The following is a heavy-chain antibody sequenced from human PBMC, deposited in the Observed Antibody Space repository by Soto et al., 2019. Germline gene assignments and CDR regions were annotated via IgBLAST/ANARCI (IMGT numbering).Heavy chain of an antibody. J-gene: IGHJ6*02. CDR1: GGSISSYY. CDR3: ARERKYYYGSGSSYSGYYGMDV. V-gene: IGHV4-59*01. CDR2: IYYSGST. Sequence: PSETLSLTCTVSGGSISSYYWSWIRQPPGKGLEWIGYIYYSGSTNYNPSLKSRVTISVDTSKNQSSLKLSSVTAADTAVYYCARERKYYYGSGSSYSGYYGMDVWGQGTTVTVSS. D-gene: IGHD3-10*01.